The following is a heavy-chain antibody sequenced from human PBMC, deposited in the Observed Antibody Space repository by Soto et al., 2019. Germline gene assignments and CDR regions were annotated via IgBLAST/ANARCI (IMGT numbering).Heavy chain of an antibody. CDR2: INPKSGGT. Sequence: QVQLVQSGAEVKKPGASVKVSCKASGYSFTDYHIHWVRQAPGQGLEWLGRINPKSGGTSTAQKFRGWVIMTTEPSISTASMELTRLTSDYTAIYYCARGDSTDCSNGVCSFFYNHEMDVWGQGTTVTVSS. V-gene: IGHV1-2*04. J-gene: IGHJ6*02. D-gene: IGHD2-8*01. CDR3: ARGDSTDCSNGVCSFFYNHEMDV. CDR1: GYSFTDYH.